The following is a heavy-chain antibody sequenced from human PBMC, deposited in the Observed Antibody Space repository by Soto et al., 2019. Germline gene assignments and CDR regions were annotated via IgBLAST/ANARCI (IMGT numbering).Heavy chain of an antibody. Sequence: EVQLVESGGGLVQSGGSLRISCAASGFTFSSYWIHWVRQAPGKGLVWVSRIKGDEISTNYADSVKGRFTISRDNAKDTVFLQMSDLRAEDTAVYYCARGALGSYYNEYWGQGILVTVSS. CDR3: ARGALGSYYNEY. CDR1: GFTFSSYW. D-gene: IGHD3-10*01. J-gene: IGHJ4*02. V-gene: IGHV3-74*01. CDR2: IKGDEIST.